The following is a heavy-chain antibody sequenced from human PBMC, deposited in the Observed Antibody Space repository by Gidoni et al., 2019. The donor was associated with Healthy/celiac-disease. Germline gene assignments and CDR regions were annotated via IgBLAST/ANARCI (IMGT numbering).Heavy chain of an antibody. J-gene: IGHJ3*02. CDR3: ASYSSSWYGYAFDI. CDR1: GLPFSSYW. Sequence: EVQLVESGGGLVQPGGSLRLSCAASGLPFSSYWMSWVRPAPGKGLEWVANITQDVSEKYYVDSVKGRFTISRDNAKISLYLQMNSLRAEDTAVYYCASYSSSWYGYAFDIWGQGTMVTVSS. CDR2: ITQDVSEK. D-gene: IGHD6-13*01. V-gene: IGHV3-7*01.